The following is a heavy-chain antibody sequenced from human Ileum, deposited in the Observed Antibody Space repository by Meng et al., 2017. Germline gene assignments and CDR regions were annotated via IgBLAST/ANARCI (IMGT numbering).Heavy chain of an antibody. Sequence: QVPLPGSGQGLVVPSGTLSLPCVVSGDSISSSNWWNWFRQPPGKGLEWIGEIFHTGSTNYNPSLKSRVTISADKSKNQFSLDLSSVTAADTAVYYCATNKNKKIDYWGQGTLVTVSS. CDR2: IFHTGST. CDR1: GDSISSSNW. D-gene: IGHD2/OR15-2a*01. J-gene: IGHJ4*02. CDR3: ATNKNKKIDY. V-gene: IGHV4-4*02.